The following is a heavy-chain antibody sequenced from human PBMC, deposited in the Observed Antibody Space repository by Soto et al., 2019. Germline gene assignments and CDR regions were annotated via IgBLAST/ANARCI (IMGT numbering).Heavy chain of an antibody. CDR1: GFPLRDHA. V-gene: IGHV3-23*01. J-gene: IGHJ5*02. CDR2: ITGRGDST. CDR3: AKDLYVQPPSGWFDP. D-gene: IGHD1-26*01. Sequence: PGGSLRLSCAASGFPLRDHAMHWVRQTPGKGLEWVSAITGRGDSTYYADSVKGRFTISRDNSKSTLYLQMMSLRAEDTAVYYCAKDLYVQPPSGWFDPWGQGTVVTVSS.